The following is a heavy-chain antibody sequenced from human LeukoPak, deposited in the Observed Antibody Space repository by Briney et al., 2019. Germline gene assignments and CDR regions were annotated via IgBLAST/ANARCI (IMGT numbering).Heavy chain of an antibody. CDR1: GGSFSGYY. CDR3: ASSAAEYLYYFDY. V-gene: IGHV4-34*01. D-gene: IGHD6-13*01. J-gene: IGHJ4*02. CDR2: INHSGST. Sequence: SETLSLTCAVYGGSFSGYYWSWIRQPPGKGLEWIGEINHSGSTNYDPSLKSRVTISVDTSKNQFSLKLSSVTAADTAVYYCASSAAEYLYYFDYWGQGTQVTVSS.